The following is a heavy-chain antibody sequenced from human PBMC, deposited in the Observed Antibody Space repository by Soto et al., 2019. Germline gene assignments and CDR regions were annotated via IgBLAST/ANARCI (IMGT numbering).Heavy chain of an antibody. D-gene: IGHD3-10*01. CDR1: GYSFTSYW. J-gene: IGHJ6*02. V-gene: IGHV5-10-1*01. CDR3: ARLPPRVRGGYYSCGMDV. CDR2: IDPSDSYT. Sequence: EVQLVQSGAEVKKPGESLRISCKGSGYSFTSYWIIWVRQMPGKGLEWMGRIDPSDSYTNYSPSFQGHVTISADKSISTAYLQWISLKDPDTAMYYCARLPPRVRGGYYSCGMDVWGHGTTVTVSS.